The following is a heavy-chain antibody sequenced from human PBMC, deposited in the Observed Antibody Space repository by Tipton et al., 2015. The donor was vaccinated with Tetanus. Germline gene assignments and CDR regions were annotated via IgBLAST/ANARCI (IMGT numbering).Heavy chain of an antibody. D-gene: IGHD3-16*01. CDR2: TYYSGST. Sequence: TLSLTCTVSGASIGSISYYWSWIRQPPGKGLEWIGYTYYSGSTGYNPSLKSRVTISIDSSKNQFSLRLSSVTAADTALYYCARWIGVIPVTGNDAFDVWGPGAMVTVSS. V-gene: IGHV4-61*01. CDR3: ARWIGVIPVTGNDAFDV. CDR1: GASIGSISYY. J-gene: IGHJ3*01.